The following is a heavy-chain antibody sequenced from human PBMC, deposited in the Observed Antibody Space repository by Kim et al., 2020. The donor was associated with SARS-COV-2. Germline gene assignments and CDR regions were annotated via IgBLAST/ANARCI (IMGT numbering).Heavy chain of an antibody. Sequence: GGSLRLSCAASGFTFSSYGMHWVRQAPGKGLEWVAVIWYDGSNKYYADSVKGRFTISRDNSKNTLYLQMNSLRAEDTAVYYCAKADRIAAGRGAYYYYGMDVWGQGTTVTVSS. J-gene: IGHJ6*02. CDR2: IWYDGSNK. D-gene: IGHD6-13*01. V-gene: IGHV3-33*06. CDR3: AKADRIAAGRGAYYYYGMDV. CDR1: GFTFSSYG.